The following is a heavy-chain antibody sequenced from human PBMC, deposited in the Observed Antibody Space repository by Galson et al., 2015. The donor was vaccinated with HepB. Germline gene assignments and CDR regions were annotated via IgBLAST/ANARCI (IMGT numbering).Heavy chain of an antibody. CDR3: AKGSVDLHIWYMDV. CDR2: ISGSGGST. Sequence: SLRLSCAAPGFTFSSYAMSWVRQAPGKGLEWVSAISGSGGSTYYADSVKGRFTISRDNSKNTLYLQMNSLRAEDTAVYYCAKGSVDLHIWYMDVWGKGTTVTVSS. V-gene: IGHV3-23*01. D-gene: IGHD2-15*01. J-gene: IGHJ6*03. CDR1: GFTFSSYA.